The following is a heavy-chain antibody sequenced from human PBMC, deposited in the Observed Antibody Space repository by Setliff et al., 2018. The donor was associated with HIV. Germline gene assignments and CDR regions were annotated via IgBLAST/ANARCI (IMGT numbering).Heavy chain of an antibody. D-gene: IGHD2-2*01. CDR3: TRVYPAAAQYAFEI. V-gene: IGHV3-49*04. Sequence: PGGSLRLSCTASGFTFGDYAMSWVRQAPGKGLEWVGFIRSKAYGGTTEYAASVKGRFTISRDDSKSIAYLQMNSLKTEDTAVYYCTRVYPAAAQYAFEIWGQGTMVTVSS. CDR1: GFTFGDYA. CDR2: IRSKAYGGTT. J-gene: IGHJ3*02.